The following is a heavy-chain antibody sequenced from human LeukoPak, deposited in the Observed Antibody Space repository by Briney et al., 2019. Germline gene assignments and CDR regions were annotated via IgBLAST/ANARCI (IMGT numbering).Heavy chain of an antibody. V-gene: IGHV3-7*01. J-gene: IGHJ4*02. CDR3: ARIGYSSSSTDY. D-gene: IGHD6-6*01. CDR1: RFTFSNYW. Sequence: GGSLRLSCAASRFTFSNYWMSWVRQAPGKGLEWVANIKQDGGVKYYVDSVKGRFTISRDNAKNSLYLQMNSLIAEDTAVYYCARIGYSSSSTDYWGQGTLVTVSS. CDR2: IKQDGGVK.